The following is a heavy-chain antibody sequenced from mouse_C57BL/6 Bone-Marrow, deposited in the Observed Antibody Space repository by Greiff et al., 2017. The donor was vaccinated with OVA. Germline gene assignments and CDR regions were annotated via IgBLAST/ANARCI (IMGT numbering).Heavy chain of an antibody. J-gene: IGHJ2*01. CDR2: ISYDGSN. CDR3: ATDYYYGSSRDYFDY. Sequence: EVKLVESGPGLVKPSQSLSLTCSVTGYSITSGYYWNWIRQFPGNKLEWMGYISYDGSNNYNPSLKNRISITRDTSKNQFFLKLNSVTTEDTATYYCATDYYYGSSRDYFDYWGQGTTLTVSS. V-gene: IGHV3-6*01. CDR1: GYSITSGYY. D-gene: IGHD1-1*01.